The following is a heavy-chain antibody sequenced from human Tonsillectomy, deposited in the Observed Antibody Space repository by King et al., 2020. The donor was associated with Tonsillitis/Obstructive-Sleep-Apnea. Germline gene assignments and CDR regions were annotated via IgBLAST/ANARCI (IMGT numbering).Heavy chain of an antibody. V-gene: IGHV1-18*01. J-gene: IGHJ1*01. CDR1: GYTFTSYD. CDR2: SRHNNGDT. D-gene: IGHD3-22*01. Sequence: QLVQSGAEVKKPGASVKVSCKASGYTFTSYDITWVRQAPGQGLEWMGWSRHNNGDTNYAQKLQGRVTMTSDTSTSTAYMELRSLRSDDAAVYYCARDYYESSGYYHGYFQHWGQGTLVTVSS. CDR3: ARDYYESSGYYHGYFQH.